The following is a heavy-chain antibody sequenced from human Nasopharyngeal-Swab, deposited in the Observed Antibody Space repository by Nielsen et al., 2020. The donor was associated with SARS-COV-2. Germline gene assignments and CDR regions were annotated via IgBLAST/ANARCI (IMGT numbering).Heavy chain of an antibody. CDR3: ARDVASGFGELFPLLRGLDI. Sequence: GGSLRLSCAASGFTINSFAMHWVPQAPGKGLEWVAVISYDGNNKYYADSVKGRFTISRDNSKNTVYLQMNSLRPEDTAVYYCARDVASGFGELFPLLRGLDIWGHGTTVTVSS. V-gene: IGHV3-30-3*01. D-gene: IGHD3-10*01. CDR2: ISYDGNNK. J-gene: IGHJ6*02. CDR1: GFTINSFA.